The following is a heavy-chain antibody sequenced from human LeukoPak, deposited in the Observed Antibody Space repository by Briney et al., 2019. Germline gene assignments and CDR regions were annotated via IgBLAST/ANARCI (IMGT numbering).Heavy chain of an antibody. V-gene: IGHV1-18*01. CDR3: ARLPIFGVVSLDY. Sequence: ASVNVSSTVSGYTFTSYGISWVRQAPGQGLEWMGWISAYNGNTNYAQKLQGRVTMTTDTSTSTAYMELRSLRSDDTAVYYCARLPIFGVVSLDYWGQGTLVIVSS. CDR2: ISAYNGNT. D-gene: IGHD3-3*01. J-gene: IGHJ4*02. CDR1: GYTFTSYG.